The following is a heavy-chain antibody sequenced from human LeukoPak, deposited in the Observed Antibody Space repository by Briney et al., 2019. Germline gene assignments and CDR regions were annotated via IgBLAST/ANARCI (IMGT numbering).Heavy chain of an antibody. J-gene: IGHJ4*02. Sequence: SAPLSLTCTVSGGSISNSSYYWGWIRPPPGKGLEWIGSIFYSGSTYYNPSLKSRVTISVDTSKNQFSLKLSSVTAADTAVYYCARKTTVTTQLGWDDYWGQGTLVTVSS. CDR1: GGSISNSSYY. CDR2: IFYSGST. CDR3: ARKTTVTTQLGWDDY. D-gene: IGHD4-11*01. V-gene: IGHV4-39*07.